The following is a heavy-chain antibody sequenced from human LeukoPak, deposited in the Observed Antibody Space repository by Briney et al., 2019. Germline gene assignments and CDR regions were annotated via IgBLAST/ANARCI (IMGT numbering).Heavy chain of an antibody. CDR3: ATLFAGYSGYDSLFDY. D-gene: IGHD5-12*01. CDR1: RDSISCYY. V-gene: IGHV4-59*01. Sequence: PESLSLACTSHRDSISCYYCRWVRQTPANGLERIEYSYYSWSTNYNPSRKSRVTISVDTSKNQFSLELSAVTAADTGVYFCATLFAGYSGYDSLFDYWSQGTLVTVSS. CDR2: SYYSWST. J-gene: IGHJ4*02.